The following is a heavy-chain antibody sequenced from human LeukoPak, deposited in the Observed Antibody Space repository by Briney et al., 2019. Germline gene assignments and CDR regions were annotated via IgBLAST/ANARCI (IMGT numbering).Heavy chain of an antibody. Sequence: PGGSLRLSCAASGFTFSSYWMHWVRQAPGKGLVWVSHINTDGSSTSYADSVKGRFTISRDNAKNTLYLQMNSLRAEDTAVYYCARGGYYGSGNTDCWGQGTLVTVSS. V-gene: IGHV3-74*01. CDR3: ARGGYYGSGNTDC. J-gene: IGHJ4*02. CDR1: GFTFSSYW. CDR2: INTDGSST. D-gene: IGHD3-10*01.